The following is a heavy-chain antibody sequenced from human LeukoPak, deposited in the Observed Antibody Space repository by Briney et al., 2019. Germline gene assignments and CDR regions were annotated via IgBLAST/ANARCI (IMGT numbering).Heavy chain of an antibody. V-gene: IGHV4-61*02. CDR3: ARTLVHGLRYFDWSYFDL. D-gene: IGHD3-9*01. Sequence: SETLSLTCTVSGGSISSGSYYWSWIRQPAGKGLEWIGRIYTSGSTNYNPSLKSRVTISVDTSKNQFSLKLSSVTAADTAVYYCARTLVHGLRYFDWSYFDLWGRGTLVTVSS. CDR2: IYTSGST. J-gene: IGHJ2*01. CDR1: GGSISSGSYY.